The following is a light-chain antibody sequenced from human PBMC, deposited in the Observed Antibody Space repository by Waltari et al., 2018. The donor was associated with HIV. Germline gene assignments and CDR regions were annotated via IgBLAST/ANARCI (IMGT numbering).Light chain of an antibody. CDR3: SSYTTFNTII. V-gene: IGLV2-14*03. CDR1: GAEVGAYNY. J-gene: IGLJ2*01. CDR2: DVA. Sequence: QSALTQPASVSGSPGQSITISCAGTGAEVGAYNYVAWYQKLPDTVPKLIIYDVASRPSGVSDRFSGSKSGNTASLIISGLQAEDAGDYYCSSYTTFNTIIFGGGTKLTVL.